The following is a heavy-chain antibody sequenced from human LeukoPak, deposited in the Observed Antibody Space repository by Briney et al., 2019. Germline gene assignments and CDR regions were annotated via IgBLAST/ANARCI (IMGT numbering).Heavy chain of an antibody. CDR3: ARHGGGDCYPWSCFRY. D-gene: IGHD2-21*02. CDR1: GGSISSDH. J-gene: IGHJ4*02. CDR2: IYNSGST. V-gene: IGHV4-59*08. Sequence: SETLSLTCTVSGGSISSDHWSWIRQPPGKGLEWIGYIYNSGSTSYNPSLKSRVTISLDMSKNQFSLKLSSVTAEDTAVYYCARHGGGDCYPWSCFRYWGLGTLVTVSS.